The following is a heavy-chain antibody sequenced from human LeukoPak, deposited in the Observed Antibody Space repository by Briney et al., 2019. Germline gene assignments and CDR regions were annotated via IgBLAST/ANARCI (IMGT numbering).Heavy chain of an antibody. CDR3: AKDLAPGIAGVNDAFDI. J-gene: IGHJ3*02. Sequence: GGSLRLSCAASGFTFDDYAMPWVRQAPGKGLEWVSGISWNSGSIGYADSVKGRFTISRDNAKNSLYLQMNSLRAEDTALYYCAKDLAPGIAGVNDAFDIWGQGTMVTVSS. CDR2: ISWNSGSI. V-gene: IGHV3-9*01. D-gene: IGHD6-13*01. CDR1: GFTFDDYA.